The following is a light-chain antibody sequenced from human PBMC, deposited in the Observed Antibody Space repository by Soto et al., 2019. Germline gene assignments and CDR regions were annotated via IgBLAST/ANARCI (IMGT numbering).Light chain of an antibody. CDR2: EVS. V-gene: IGLV2-14*01. Sequence: YGLTQHASGRGSPGKTITISCTGTSSDVGRYNFVSWYQQHPGKAPKLMISEVSNRPSGVSNRFSGSKSGNTASLTISGLQAADEADYYCTSYTSSSTQVFGTGSKVTVL. J-gene: IGLJ1*01. CDR1: SSDVGRYNF. CDR3: TSYTSSSTQV.